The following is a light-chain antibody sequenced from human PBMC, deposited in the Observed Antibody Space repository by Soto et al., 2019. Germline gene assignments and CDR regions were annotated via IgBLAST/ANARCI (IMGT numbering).Light chain of an antibody. V-gene: IGLV2-14*03. J-gene: IGLJ2*01. Sequence: QSALTQPASVSGSPGQSVTISCNGTSSDVGAYNYVSWYQHHPGKVPKLLIYDVATRPSGVSARFSGSKFGDTASLTISGLQAEDEANYYCSSYSSAPTPFIFGGGTKLTVL. CDR1: SSDVGAYNY. CDR3: SSYSSAPTPFI. CDR2: DVA.